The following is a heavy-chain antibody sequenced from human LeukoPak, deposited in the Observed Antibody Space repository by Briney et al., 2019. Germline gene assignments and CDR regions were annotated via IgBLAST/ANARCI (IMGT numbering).Heavy chain of an antibody. Sequence: GGSLRLSCAASGFTFSDSYMSWIRDALGEGLDWLACISSSGHTIYYAESVRGRFTISRDNAKNSLYLQLNSLRPEDTAVYYCAQTGRNNYFDSWGQGTLVTVSS. CDR2: ISSSGHTI. J-gene: IGHJ5*01. CDR1: GFTFSDSY. CDR3: AQTGRNNYFDS. V-gene: IGHV3-11*01.